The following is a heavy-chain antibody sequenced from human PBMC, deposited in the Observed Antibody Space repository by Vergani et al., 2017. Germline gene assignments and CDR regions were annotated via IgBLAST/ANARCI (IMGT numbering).Heavy chain of an antibody. V-gene: IGHV3-49*04. CDR2: IRSKTYGATT. J-gene: IGHJ4*02. Sequence: EVQLVESGGDLVQPGRSLRLSCQTSGFNFGAYGVSWVRQAPGKGLEWIGFIRSKTYGATTEYAASVRGRFTISRDDSKGIAYLQMSSLKKEDTAVYRGAVEIYDYGGSRDFDYWGQGTLVVVSS. CDR3: AVEIYDYGGSRDFDY. CDR1: GFNFGAYG. D-gene: IGHD4-23*01.